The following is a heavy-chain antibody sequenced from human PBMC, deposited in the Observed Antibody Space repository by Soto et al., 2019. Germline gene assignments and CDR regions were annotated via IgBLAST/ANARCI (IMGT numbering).Heavy chain of an antibody. V-gene: IGHV4-59*01. J-gene: IGHJ4*02. CDR1: GGSISGSY. CDR2: VYYTGST. D-gene: IGHD6-19*01. CDR3: ARSVAVPGAHIDY. Sequence: PSEPLSLTCSVSGGSISGSYWSWIRQSPGKGLEWLGYVYYTGSTNYSPSLGSRVSISVDTSMNEFSLRLSSVTAADTAVYFCARSVAVPGAHIDYWGQGTQVTVSS.